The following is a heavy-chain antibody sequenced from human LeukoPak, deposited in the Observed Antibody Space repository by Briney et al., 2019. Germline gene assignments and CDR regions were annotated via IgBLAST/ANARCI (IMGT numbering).Heavy chain of an antibody. CDR2: IIPIFGTA. Sequence: SVKVSCKASGGTFSSYAISWVRQAPGQGLEWMGGIIPIFGTANYAQKFQGRVTITADESTSTAYMELSRLRSDDTAVYYCARDREGVPAAGIDYYYYYGMDVWGQGTTVTVSS. V-gene: IGHV1-69*13. CDR3: ARDREGVPAAGIDYYYYYGMDV. D-gene: IGHD2-2*01. J-gene: IGHJ6*02. CDR1: GGTFSSYA.